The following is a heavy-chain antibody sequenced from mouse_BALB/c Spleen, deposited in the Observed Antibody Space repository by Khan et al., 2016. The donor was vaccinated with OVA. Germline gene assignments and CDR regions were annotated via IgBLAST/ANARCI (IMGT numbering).Heavy chain of an antibody. D-gene: IGHD3-3*01. V-gene: IGHV1-18*01. CDR3: ARDAGRY. Sequence: VQLQQSGPELVKPGASVKISCKTSGYTFPEYTVHWVKQSLGKSLDWIGVINPKNGGTASNQKFKGKATLAVDKSSSTAYMEFRNLTSEDSAVYYCARDAGRYWGQGTSVTVAS. J-gene: IGHJ4*01. CDR2: INPKNGGT. CDR1: GYTFPEYT.